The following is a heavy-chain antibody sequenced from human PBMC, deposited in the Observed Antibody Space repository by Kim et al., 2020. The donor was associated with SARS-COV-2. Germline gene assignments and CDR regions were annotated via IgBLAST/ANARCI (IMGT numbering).Heavy chain of an antibody. CDR3: ARARFGELYWFDP. V-gene: IGHV4-31*03. J-gene: IGHJ5*02. CDR1: GGSISSGGYY. CDR2: IYYSGCT. Sequence: SETLSLTCTVSGGSISSGGYYWSWIRQHPGKGLEWIGYIYYSGCTYYNPSLKSRVTISVDTSKNQFSLKLSSVTAADTAVYYCARARFGELYWFDPWGQGTLVTVSS. D-gene: IGHD3-10*01.